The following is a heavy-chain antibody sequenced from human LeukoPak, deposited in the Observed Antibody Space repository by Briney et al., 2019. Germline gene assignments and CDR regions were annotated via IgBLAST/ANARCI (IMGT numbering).Heavy chain of an antibody. CDR1: GFTFSSYA. D-gene: IGHD3-22*01. J-gene: IGHJ3*02. CDR3: ARERSSVRAFDI. CDR2: ISYDGSNK. Sequence: GGSLRLSCAASGFTFSSYAMHWVRQAPGKGLEWVAVISYDGSNKYYADSVKGRFTTSRDNSKNTLYLQMNSLRAEDTAVYYCARERSSVRAFDIWGQGTMVTVSS. V-gene: IGHV3-30-3*01.